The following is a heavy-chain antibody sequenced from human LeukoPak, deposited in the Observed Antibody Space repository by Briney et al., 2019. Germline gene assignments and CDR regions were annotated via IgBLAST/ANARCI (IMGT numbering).Heavy chain of an antibody. CDR2: IRSKANSYAT. J-gene: IGHJ4*02. CDR1: GFTFSGSA. D-gene: IGHD3-16*01. Sequence: GGSLRPSCAASGFTFSGSAMHWVRQASGKGLEWVGRIRSKANSYATAYAASVKGRFTISRDDSKNTAYLQMNSLKTEDTAVYYCTRPVGDRDYWGQGTLVTVSS. V-gene: IGHV3-73*01. CDR3: TRPVGDRDY.